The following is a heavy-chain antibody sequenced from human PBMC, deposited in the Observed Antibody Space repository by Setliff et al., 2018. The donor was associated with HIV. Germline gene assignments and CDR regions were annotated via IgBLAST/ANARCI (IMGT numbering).Heavy chain of an antibody. CDR3: ARGSELLWFGESSGGGGDDAFDI. CDR1: GFTFSSYE. D-gene: IGHD3-10*01. Sequence: PGGSLRLSCAASGFTFSSYEMNWVRQAPGKGLEWVSYISSSGSTIYYADSVKGRFTISRDNAKNSLYLQMNSLRAEDTAVYYCARGSELLWFGESSGGGGDDAFDIWGQGTMVTVSS. J-gene: IGHJ3*02. CDR2: ISSSGSTI. V-gene: IGHV3-48*03.